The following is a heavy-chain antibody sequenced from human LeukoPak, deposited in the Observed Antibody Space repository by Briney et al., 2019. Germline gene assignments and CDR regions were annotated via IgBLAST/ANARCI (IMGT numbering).Heavy chain of an antibody. CDR2: ISGYNDNT. V-gene: IGHV1-18*01. Sequence: ASVKVSCKASGYTFTSYGISWVRQAPGQGLEWMGWISGYNDNTNYAQKFQGRVTMTTDTSTSTAYMELRSLRSDDTAVYYCARGVSYGDLDYWGQGTLVTVSS. CDR1: GYTFTSYG. J-gene: IGHJ4*02. CDR3: ARGVSYGDLDY. D-gene: IGHD4-17*01.